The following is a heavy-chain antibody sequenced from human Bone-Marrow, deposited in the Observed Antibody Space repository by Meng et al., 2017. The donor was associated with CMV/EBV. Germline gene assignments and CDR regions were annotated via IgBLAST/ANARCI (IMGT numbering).Heavy chain of an antibody. CDR1: GFTFSIYA. J-gene: IGHJ5*02. CDR3: AKDRRALSYDGAYNWVDP. V-gene: IGHV3-23*01. D-gene: IGHD3-3*01. CDR2: VTGSAGCT. Sequence: GESLKISCAASGFTFSIYAMRWVRQGPGKGLEWVSVVTGSAGCTCSPDSVKGRFTISRDNSKNTLYLQLNSLRAEDTAVYYCAKDRRALSYDGAYNWVDPWGQGTLVTVSS.